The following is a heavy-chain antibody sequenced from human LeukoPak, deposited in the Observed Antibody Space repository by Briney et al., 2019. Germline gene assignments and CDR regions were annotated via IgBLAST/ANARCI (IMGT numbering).Heavy chain of an antibody. D-gene: IGHD6-13*01. Sequence: GASVKVSCKASGGTFSSYAISWVRQAPGQGLEWMGGIIPIFGTANYAQKFQGRVTITAGESTSTAYMELSSLRSEDTAVYYCAHPSGIAAAGADYWGQGTLVTVSS. CDR1: GGTFSSYA. V-gene: IGHV1-69*13. CDR2: IIPIFGTA. CDR3: AHPSGIAAAGADY. J-gene: IGHJ4*02.